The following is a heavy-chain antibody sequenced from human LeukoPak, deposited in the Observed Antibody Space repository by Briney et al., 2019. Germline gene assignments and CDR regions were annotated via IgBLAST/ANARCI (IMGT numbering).Heavy chain of an antibody. Sequence: AGGSLRLXCAASGFTFSSYSMNWVRRAPGKGLEWVSYITSSSSTIYYADSVKGRFTISRDNAKNSLYLQMSSLRAEDTAVYYCARDPYDFWSGYYFDYWGQGTLVTVSS. J-gene: IGHJ4*02. CDR2: ITSSSSTI. CDR1: GFTFSSYS. V-gene: IGHV3-48*04. D-gene: IGHD3-3*01. CDR3: ARDPYDFWSGYYFDY.